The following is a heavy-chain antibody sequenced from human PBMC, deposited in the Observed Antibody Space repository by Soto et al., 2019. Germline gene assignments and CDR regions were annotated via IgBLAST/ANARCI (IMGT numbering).Heavy chain of an antibody. CDR1: GFSLSNARMG. Sequence: SGPTLVNPTETLTLTCTVSGFSLSNARMGVSWIRQPPGKALEWLAHIFSNDEKSYSTSLKSRLTISKDTSKSQVVLTMTNMDPVDTATYYCARIRVTMVRGVSRGNWFAPWGQGTLVTVSS. D-gene: IGHD3-10*01. CDR2: IFSNDEK. J-gene: IGHJ5*02. CDR3: ARIRVTMVRGVSRGNWFAP. V-gene: IGHV2-26*01.